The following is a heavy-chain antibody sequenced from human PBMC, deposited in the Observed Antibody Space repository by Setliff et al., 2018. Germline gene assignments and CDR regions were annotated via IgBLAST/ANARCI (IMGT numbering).Heavy chain of an antibody. V-gene: IGHV1-18*01. CDR1: GYIFNSYG. CDR3: ARGRDPAYYYDSGGYYWDY. CDR2: ISPYNGKI. J-gene: IGHJ4*02. D-gene: IGHD3-22*01. Sequence: ASVKVSCKASGYIFNSYGIAWVRQAPGQGLEWMGWISPYNGKINHAQNLQGRVAMTTDTSTSTAYMELRSLRSDDTAVYYCARGRDPAYYYDSGGYYWDYWGQGTLVTVSS.